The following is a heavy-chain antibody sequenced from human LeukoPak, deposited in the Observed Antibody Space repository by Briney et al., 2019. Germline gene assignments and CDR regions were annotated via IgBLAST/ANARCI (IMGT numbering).Heavy chain of an antibody. V-gene: IGHV5-51*01. CDR1: GYSFTTYW. J-gene: IGHJ4*02. D-gene: IGHD2-8*01. Sequence: GESLKISCKTSGYSFTTYWIAWVRQLPGKGLDWMGIIYPGDSDTRYSPSFQGQVTISADKSINTAYLQWSSLQASDTAMYYCARRHDTNGISHNFDYWAQGTLVTVSS. CDR2: IYPGDSDT. CDR3: ARRHDTNGISHNFDY.